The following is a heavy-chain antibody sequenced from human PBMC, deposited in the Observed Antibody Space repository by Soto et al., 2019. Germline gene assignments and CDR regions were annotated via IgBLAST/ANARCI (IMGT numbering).Heavy chain of an antibody. CDR3: ARVPLGTTVILYDY. D-gene: IGHD4-17*01. CDR2: IYYSGST. CDR1: GGSISCGDYY. J-gene: IGHJ4*02. V-gene: IGHV4-30-4*01. Sequence: QVQLQESGPGLVKPSQTLSLTCTVSGGSISCGDYYWSWIRQPPGKGLEWIGYIYYSGSTYYNPSLNSRVTIAVDTSKNQFSLKLSSVTAADTAVYYYARVPLGTTVILYDYWGQGTLVTVSS.